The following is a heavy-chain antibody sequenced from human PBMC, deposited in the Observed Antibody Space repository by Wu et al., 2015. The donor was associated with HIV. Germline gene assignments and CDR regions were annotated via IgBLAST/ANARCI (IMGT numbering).Heavy chain of an antibody. CDR1: GGTFSSYA. V-gene: IGHV1-46*01. CDR3: ARAEAAAGPHNFDY. CDR2: INPSGGST. Sequence: QVQLVQSGAEVKKPGSSVKVSCKASGGTFSSYAISWVRQAPGQGLEWMGIINPSGGSTSYAQKFQGRVTMTRDTSTSTVYMELSSLRSEDTAVYYCARAEAAAGPHNFDYWGQGTLVTVSS. J-gene: IGHJ4*02. D-gene: IGHD6-13*01.